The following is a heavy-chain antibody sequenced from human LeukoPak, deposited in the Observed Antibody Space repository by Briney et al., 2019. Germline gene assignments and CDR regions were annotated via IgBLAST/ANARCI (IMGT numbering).Heavy chain of an antibody. CDR1: GFTFSNAW. CDR2: IKSKTDGGTT. D-gene: IGHD6-13*01. CDR3: TTLGYSSSRSLDY. V-gene: IGHV3-15*01. Sequence: GGSLRLSCAASGFTFSNAWMSWVRQAPGKGLEWVGRIKSKTDGGTTDYAAPVKGRFTISRDDSKNTLYLQMNSLETEDTAVYYCTTLGYSSSRSLDYWGQGTLVTVSS. J-gene: IGHJ4*02.